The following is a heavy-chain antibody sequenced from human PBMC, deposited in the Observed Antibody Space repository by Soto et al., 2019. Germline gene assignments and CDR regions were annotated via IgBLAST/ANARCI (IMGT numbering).Heavy chain of an antibody. CDR3: AGIVVVPAAMSRFDY. J-gene: IGHJ4*02. CDR1: GGSFSGYY. V-gene: IGHV4-34*01. D-gene: IGHD2-2*01. CDR2: INHSGST. Sequence: SETLCLTCAVYGGSFSGYYWSWIRQPPGKGLEWIGEINHSGSTNYNPSLKNRVTKSVETSKNQFSLKLSSVTAADTAVYYCAGIVVVPAAMSRFDYWGQGTLVTVSS.